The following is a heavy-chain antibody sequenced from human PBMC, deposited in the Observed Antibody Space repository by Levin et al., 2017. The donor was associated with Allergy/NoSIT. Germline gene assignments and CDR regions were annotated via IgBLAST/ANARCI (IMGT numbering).Heavy chain of an antibody. Sequence: GESLKISCVASGFSLSNSWMNWVRQAPGKGLEWIGRISSKPDGAATDYAAPLKGRFTLSRDDSTNTLYLQMNSLKGEDTAIYYCTTQFQWWGQGTLVTVSS. CDR2: ISSKPDGAAT. J-gene: IGHJ4*02. V-gene: IGHV3-15*05. CDR3: TTQFQW. D-gene: IGHD6-19*01. CDR1: GFSLSNSW.